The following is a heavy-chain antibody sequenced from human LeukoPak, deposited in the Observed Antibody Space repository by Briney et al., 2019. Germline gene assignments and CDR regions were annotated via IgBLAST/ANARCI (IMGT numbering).Heavy chain of an antibody. V-gene: IGHV1-69*04. CDR1: GGTFSSYA. Sequence: SVKVSCKASGGTFSSYAIIWVRQAPGQGLEWMGRIIPILGIANYAQKFQGRVTITADKSTSTAYMELSSLRSEDTAVYYCARAGGYCSGGSCYSDYWGQGTLVTVSS. J-gene: IGHJ4*02. CDR3: ARAGGYCSGGSCYSDY. D-gene: IGHD2-15*01. CDR2: IIPILGIA.